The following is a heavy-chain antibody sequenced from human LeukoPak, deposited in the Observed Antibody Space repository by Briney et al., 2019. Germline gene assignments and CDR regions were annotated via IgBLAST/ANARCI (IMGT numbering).Heavy chain of an antibody. Sequence: PSETLSLTCTVSGGSISSGDYYWSWIRQPPGKGLEWIGNIYYSGSTYYNPSLKSRVTISVDTSKNQFSLKLSSVTAADTAVYYCARTYYYDSSGYIHFDYWGQGTLVTVSS. V-gene: IGHV4-30-4*08. J-gene: IGHJ4*02. D-gene: IGHD3-22*01. CDR2: IYYSGST. CDR1: GGSISSGDYY. CDR3: ARTYYYDSSGYIHFDY.